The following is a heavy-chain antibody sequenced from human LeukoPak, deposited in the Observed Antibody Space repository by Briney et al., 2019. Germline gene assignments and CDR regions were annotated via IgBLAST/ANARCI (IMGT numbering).Heavy chain of an antibody. D-gene: IGHD3-9*01. CDR3: AKVVDYDILTGYPLFDY. Sequence: RGSLRLSCAASGFTFSSYATSWVRQAPGKGLEWVSAISGSGGSTYYADSVKGRFTISRDNSKNTLYLQMNSLRAEDTAVYYCAKVVDYDILTGYPLFDYWGQGTLVTVSS. CDR2: ISGSGGST. CDR1: GFTFSSYA. J-gene: IGHJ4*02. V-gene: IGHV3-23*01.